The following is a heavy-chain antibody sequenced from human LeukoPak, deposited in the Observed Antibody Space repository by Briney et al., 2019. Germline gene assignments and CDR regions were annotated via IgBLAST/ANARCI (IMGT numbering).Heavy chain of an antibody. Sequence: SETLSLTCTVSGGSISSGDYYWSWIRQPPGKGLEWIGYIYYSGSTYYNPSLKSRVTISVDTSKNQFSLKLSSVTAADTAVYYCARDLLNEGNHLDYWGQGTLVTISS. CDR3: ARDLLNEGNHLDY. V-gene: IGHV4-30-4*01. CDR1: GGSISSGDYY. J-gene: IGHJ4*02. CDR2: IYYSGST. D-gene: IGHD4-23*01.